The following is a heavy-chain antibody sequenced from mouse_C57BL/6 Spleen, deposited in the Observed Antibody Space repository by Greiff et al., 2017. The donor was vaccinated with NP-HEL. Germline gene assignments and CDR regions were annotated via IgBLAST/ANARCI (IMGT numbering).Heavy chain of an antibody. CDR3: ARAATTPWYFDV. CDR2: IYPGDGDT. J-gene: IGHJ1*03. D-gene: IGHD2-12*01. Sequence: QVQLQQSGAELVKPGASVKISCKASGYAFSSYWMNWVKQRPGKGLEWIGQIYPGDGDTNYNGKFKGKATLTADKSSSTAYMQLSSLTSEDSAVYFCARAATTPWYFDVWGTGTTVTVSS. CDR1: GYAFSSYW. V-gene: IGHV1-80*01.